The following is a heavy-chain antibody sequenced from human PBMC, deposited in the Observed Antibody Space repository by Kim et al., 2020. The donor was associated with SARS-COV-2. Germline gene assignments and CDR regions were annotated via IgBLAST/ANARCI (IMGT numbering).Heavy chain of an antibody. CDR3: ARHQSGYDGVADS. CDR2: ISYRGST. V-gene: IGHV4-39*01. Sequence: SETLSLTCTVSGGSISSSSFHWGWIRQPPGKGLEWIGSISYRGSTYYNPSLKSRVTISVDTSQNQFSLKLNSVTAADTAVFYCARHQSGYDGVADSWGQGTLVTVSS. D-gene: IGHD5-12*01. J-gene: IGHJ4*02. CDR1: GGSISSSSFH.